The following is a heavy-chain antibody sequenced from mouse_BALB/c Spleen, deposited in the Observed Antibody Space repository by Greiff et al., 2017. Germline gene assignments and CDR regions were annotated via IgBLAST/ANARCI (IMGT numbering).Heavy chain of an antibody. V-gene: IGHV5-12-1*01. D-gene: IGHD1-1*01. CDR2: ISSGGGST. Sequence: EVMLVESGGGLVKPGGSLKLSCAASGFAFSSYDMSWVRQTPEKRLEWVAYISSGGGSTYYPDTVKGRFTISRDNAKNTLYLQMSSLKSEDTAMYYCARVPLGSSPYAMDYWGQGTSVTVSS. CDR1: GFAFSSYD. CDR3: ARVPLGSSPYAMDY. J-gene: IGHJ4*01.